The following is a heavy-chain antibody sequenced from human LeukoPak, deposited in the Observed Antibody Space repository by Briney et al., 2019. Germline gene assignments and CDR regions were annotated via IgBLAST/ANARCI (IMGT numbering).Heavy chain of an antibody. Sequence: SETLSLTCTVSGGSISSYYWSWIRQPAGKGLEWIGRIYTSGSTNYNPSLKSRVTMSVDTSKNQFSLKLSSVTAADTAVYYCAGDRRSNNHYYHSISDIALDYWGQGTLVTVSS. CDR3: AGDRRSNNHYYHSISDIALDY. D-gene: IGHD3-22*01. J-gene: IGHJ4*02. CDR2: IYTSGST. CDR1: GGSISSYY. V-gene: IGHV4-4*07.